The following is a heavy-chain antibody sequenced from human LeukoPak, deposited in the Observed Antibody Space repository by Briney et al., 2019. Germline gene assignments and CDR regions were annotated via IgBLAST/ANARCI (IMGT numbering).Heavy chain of an antibody. Sequence: ASVKVSCKASGYTFTGYYMHWVRQAPGQGLEWMGRINPNSGGTNYAQKFQGRVTMTRVTSISTAYMELSRLRSDDTDVYYCARTGGRRTGYYVGVYNWFDPWGQGTLVTVSS. V-gene: IGHV1-2*05. D-gene: IGHD3-3*01. CDR2: INPNSGGT. CDR3: ARTGGRRTGYYVGVYNWFDP. CDR1: GYTFTGYY. J-gene: IGHJ5*02.